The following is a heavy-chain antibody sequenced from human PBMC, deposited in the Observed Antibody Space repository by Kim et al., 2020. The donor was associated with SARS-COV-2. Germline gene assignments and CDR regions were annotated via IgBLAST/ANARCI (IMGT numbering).Heavy chain of an antibody. Sequence: GGSLRLSCAASGFTFSSYSMNWVRQAPGKGLEWVSSISSSSSYIYYADSVKGRFTISRDNAKNSLYLQMNSLRAEDTAVYYCARDHIVRGVIFSSSHYYYGMDVWGQGTTVTVSS. J-gene: IGHJ6*02. D-gene: IGHD3-10*01. CDR2: ISSSSSYI. CDR3: ARDHIVRGVIFSSSHYYYGMDV. V-gene: IGHV3-21*01. CDR1: GFTFSSYS.